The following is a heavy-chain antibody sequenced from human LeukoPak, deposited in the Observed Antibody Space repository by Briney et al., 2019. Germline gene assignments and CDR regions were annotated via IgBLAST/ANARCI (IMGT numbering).Heavy chain of an antibody. CDR2: IIPILGIA. D-gene: IGHD5-24*01. Sequence: EASVKVSCKASGGTFSSYAISWVRQAPGQGLEWMGRIIPILGIANYAQKFQGRVTITTDESTSTAYMELSSLRSEDTAVYYCASCSRDGYNSYAFDIWGQGTMVTVSS. J-gene: IGHJ3*02. CDR3: ASCSRDGYNSYAFDI. CDR1: GGTFSSYA. V-gene: IGHV1-69*04.